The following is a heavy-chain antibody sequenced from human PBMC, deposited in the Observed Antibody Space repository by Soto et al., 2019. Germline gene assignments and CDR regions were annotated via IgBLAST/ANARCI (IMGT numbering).Heavy chain of an antibody. CDR1: GYSFTSYW. CDR3: ARHPIAAAGIDYGYYYYAMDV. Sequence: PGESLKISCKGSGYSFTSYWISWVRQMPGKGLEWMGRIDPSDSYTNYSPSFQGHVTISADESISTAYLQWSSLKASDTAMYYCARHPIAAAGIDYGYYYYAMDVWGQGTTVTVSS. J-gene: IGHJ6*02. V-gene: IGHV5-10-1*01. CDR2: IDPSDSYT. D-gene: IGHD6-13*01.